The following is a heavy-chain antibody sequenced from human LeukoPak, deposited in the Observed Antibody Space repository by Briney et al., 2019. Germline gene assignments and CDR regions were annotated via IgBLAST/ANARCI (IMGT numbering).Heavy chain of an antibody. CDR1: GGSITGHY. J-gene: IGHJ6*02. CDR3: ARGGSQKWLTNHYYYDGMDV. V-gene: IGHV4-59*11. CDR2: ISYSGTT. Sequence: SETLSLTRTVSGGSITGHYWSWIRQSPGKGLEWIGYISYSGTTKYNPSLKSRVTISVDTSQNQFSLKLNSVTAADTAVYFCARGGSQKWLTNHYYYDGMDVWGQGTTVTVSS. D-gene: IGHD3-16*01.